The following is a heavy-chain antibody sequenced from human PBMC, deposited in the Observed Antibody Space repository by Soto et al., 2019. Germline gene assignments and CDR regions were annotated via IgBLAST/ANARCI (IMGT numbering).Heavy chain of an antibody. V-gene: IGHV1-3*04. D-gene: IGHD3-16*01. CDR2: INTDNGNT. CDR1: GYTFTTYA. Sequence: ASVKVSCKASGYTFTTYAIHWVRQAPGQSFERMGWINTDNGNTYYSQKMQARVTITRDTSASTAYMELSRLRSEDTAVYYCARSRVRGGYYFDYWGQGALVTVSS. CDR3: ARSRVRGGYYFDY. J-gene: IGHJ4*02.